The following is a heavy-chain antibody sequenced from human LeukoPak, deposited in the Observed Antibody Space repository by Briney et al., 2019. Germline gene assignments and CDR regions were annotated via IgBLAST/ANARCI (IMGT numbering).Heavy chain of an antibody. CDR3: ARAGGSGRTIDY. Sequence: SETLSLTCAVYGGSFSGYYWSWIRQPPGKGLEWIGEINHSGSTNYNPSLKSRVTISVDTSKNQFSLKLSSVTAADTAVYYCARAGGSGRTIDYWGQGTLVTVSS. D-gene: IGHD3-10*01. CDR1: GGSFSGYY. V-gene: IGHV4-34*01. CDR2: INHSGST. J-gene: IGHJ4*02.